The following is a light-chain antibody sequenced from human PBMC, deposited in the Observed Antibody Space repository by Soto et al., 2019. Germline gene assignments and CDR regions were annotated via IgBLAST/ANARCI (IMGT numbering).Light chain of an antibody. CDR3: QQRYNRPPYT. V-gene: IGKV3-11*01. CDR2: DSS. Sequence: EIVLTQSPVTLSLSPGERATLSCRASQTVSSYVAWYQQRHGQAPRLVIYDSSNRAPGVPARFSGSGSATQFTHTIRSLEPDDSAAYYCQQRYNRPPYTFGQGTKLEIK. CDR1: QTVSSY. J-gene: IGKJ2*01.